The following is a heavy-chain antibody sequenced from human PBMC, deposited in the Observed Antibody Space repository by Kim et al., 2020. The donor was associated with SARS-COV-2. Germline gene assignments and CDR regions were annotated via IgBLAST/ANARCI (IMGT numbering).Heavy chain of an antibody. Sequence: SETLSLTCTVSGGSISSGGYYWSWIRQHPGKGLEWIGYIYYSGSTYYNPSLKSRVTISVDTSKNQFSLKLSSVTAADTAVYYCAREHIVVVPAAISNWFDPWGQGTLVTVSS. CDR2: IYYSGST. J-gene: IGHJ5*02. CDR3: AREHIVVVPAAISNWFDP. CDR1: GGSISSGGYY. D-gene: IGHD2-2*01. V-gene: IGHV4-31*03.